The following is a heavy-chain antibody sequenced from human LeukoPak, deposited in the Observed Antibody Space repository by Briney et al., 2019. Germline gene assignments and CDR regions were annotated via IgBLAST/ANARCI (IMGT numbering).Heavy chain of an antibody. CDR3: ARGYYSGYGHFDY. V-gene: IGHV3-21*01. D-gene: IGHD5-12*01. CDR2: ITSHSSYI. CDR1: GFTFSDYT. Sequence: PGGSLRLSCAASGFTFSDYTMNWVRQAPGKGLEWVSSITSHSSYIYYADSVKGRFTISRDNAKNSLYLQMNSLRAEDTAVYYCARGYYSGYGHFDYWGQGTLVTVSS. J-gene: IGHJ4*02.